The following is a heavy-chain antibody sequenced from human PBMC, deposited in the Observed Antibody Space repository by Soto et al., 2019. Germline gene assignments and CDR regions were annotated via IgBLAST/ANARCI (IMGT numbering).Heavy chain of an antibody. D-gene: IGHD2-8*01. CDR1: GFMFSGSA. J-gene: IGHJ4*02. V-gene: IGHV3-73*01. CDR2: VRSKANNYAT. Sequence: EVQLVESGGGLVQPGGSLKLSCAASGFMFSGSAVHWVRQASGKGLEWVGRVRSKANNYATAYAASVKGRXXXXXDDSXXXXXXXXXXXXXXXXXXXXXTXLSXSCTNGVCAPLGWGQGTLVTVSS. CDR3: TXLSXSCTNGVCAPLG.